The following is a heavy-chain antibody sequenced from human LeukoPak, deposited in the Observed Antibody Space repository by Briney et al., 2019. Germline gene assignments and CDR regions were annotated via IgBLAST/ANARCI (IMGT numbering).Heavy chain of an antibody. Sequence: SETLSLTCTVSGGSISSYYWSWLRQPPGEGLEWIGYIYYSGSTNYNTSLKSRVTISVDTSKNQFSLKLSSVTAADTAVYYCARVGIAAAGRDAFDIWGQGTMVTVSS. J-gene: IGHJ3*02. CDR1: GGSISSYY. D-gene: IGHD6-13*01. CDR2: IYYSGST. V-gene: IGHV4-59*01. CDR3: ARVGIAAAGRDAFDI.